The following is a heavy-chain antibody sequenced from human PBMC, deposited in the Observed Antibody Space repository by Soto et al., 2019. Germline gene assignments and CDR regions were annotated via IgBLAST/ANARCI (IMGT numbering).Heavy chain of an antibody. D-gene: IGHD2-15*01. CDR2: IWYDGSNK. J-gene: IGHJ4*02. CDR3: ARDGYCSGGSCYSVPVFDY. Sequence: PGGSLRLSCAASGFTFSSYGMHWVRQAPGKGLECVAVIWYDGSNKYYADYVKGRFTISRDNSKNTLYLKMNSLRAEDTSVYYCARDGYCSGGSCYSVPVFDYWGQGT. CDR1: GFTFSSYG. V-gene: IGHV3-33*01.